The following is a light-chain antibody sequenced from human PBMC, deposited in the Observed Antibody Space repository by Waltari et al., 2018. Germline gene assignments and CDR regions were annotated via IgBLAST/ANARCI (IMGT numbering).Light chain of an antibody. CDR3: AAWDDSLNGHHV. Sequence: QSVLTQPPSASGTPGQRVTISCSGSRSNLGRNFVNWYHQLPGAAPKLLISSNGQRPSGVPDRFSGSKSGTSASLAISGLQSEDEADYYCAAWDDSLNGHHVFGTGTKVTVL. V-gene: IGLV1-44*01. CDR1: RSNLGRNF. CDR2: SNG. J-gene: IGLJ1*01.